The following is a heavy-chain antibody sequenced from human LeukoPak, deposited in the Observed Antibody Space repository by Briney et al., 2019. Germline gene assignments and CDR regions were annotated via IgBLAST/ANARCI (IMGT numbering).Heavy chain of an antibody. CDR1: GGSIGSLY. V-gene: IGHV4-59*08. CDR3: ARGYCSGGSCYSGAPYGMDV. Sequence: SETLSLTCTVSGGSIGSLYWSWIRQPPGKGLEWIGYIYYTGSTYYNPSLKSRVTISVDTSKNQFSLKVSSVTAADTAVYYCARGYCSGGSCYSGAPYGMDVWGQGTTVTVSS. J-gene: IGHJ6*02. D-gene: IGHD2-15*01. CDR2: IYYTGST.